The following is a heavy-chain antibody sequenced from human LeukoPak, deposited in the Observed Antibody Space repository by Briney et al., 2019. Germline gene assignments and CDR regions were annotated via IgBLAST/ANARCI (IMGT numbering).Heavy chain of an antibody. CDR2: IMSDGTGI. CDR1: GFTFSNYW. CDR3: VRGQTIDY. Sequence: GGSLRLSCTTSGFTFSNYWMYWVRQAPGKGLMWVSRIMSDGTGITYTDSVEGRFTISRDNAKNTLYLQMNSLRDEDTAVYYCVRGQTIDYWGQGTLVTASS. D-gene: IGHD4-17*01. J-gene: IGHJ4*02. V-gene: IGHV3-74*01.